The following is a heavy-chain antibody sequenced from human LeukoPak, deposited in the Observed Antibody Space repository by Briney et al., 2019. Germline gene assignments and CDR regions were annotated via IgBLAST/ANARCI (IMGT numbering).Heavy chain of an antibody. Sequence: PSETLSLTCAVYEGSLSGYFWSWIRQPAGKGLEWIGRIYSSGSTTYNPSLKSRVSMSLDRSKNQFSLNLTSLTAADTAVYYCARDIVSGYDGDENWFDPWGQGTLVTVSS. CDR1: EGSLSGYF. CDR2: IYSSGST. CDR3: ARDIVSGYDGDENWFDP. J-gene: IGHJ5*02. V-gene: IGHV4-4*07. D-gene: IGHD5/OR15-5a*01.